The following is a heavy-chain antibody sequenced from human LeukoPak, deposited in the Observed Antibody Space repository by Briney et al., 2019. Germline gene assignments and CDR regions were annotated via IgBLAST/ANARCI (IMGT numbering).Heavy chain of an antibody. CDR2: IGSSSSYI. V-gene: IGHV3-21*01. CDR3: ARDKVVVTATAFDY. Sequence: GESLRLSCVASGFTFSSYWMNWVRQAPGKGLEWVSSIGSSSSYIYYADSVKGRFTISRDNAKNSLYLQMNSLRAEDTAVYYCARDKVVVTATAFDYWGQGTLVTVSS. J-gene: IGHJ4*02. D-gene: IGHD2-21*02. CDR1: GFTFSSYW.